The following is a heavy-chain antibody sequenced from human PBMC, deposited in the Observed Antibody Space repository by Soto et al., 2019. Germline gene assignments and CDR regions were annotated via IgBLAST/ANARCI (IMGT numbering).Heavy chain of an antibody. J-gene: IGHJ4*02. V-gene: IGHV1-3*01. Sequence: GASVKVSCKASGYTFTHYAMHWVRQAPGQRLEWMGWINAGNGNTKCSQNFQGRVTITRXTSXSXXXMXLXXLRSEDTAAYFCARVIDSGYDLGDFDSWGQGTLVTVSS. D-gene: IGHD5-12*01. CDR3: ARVIDSGYDLGDFDS. CDR1: GYTFTHYA. CDR2: INAGNGNT.